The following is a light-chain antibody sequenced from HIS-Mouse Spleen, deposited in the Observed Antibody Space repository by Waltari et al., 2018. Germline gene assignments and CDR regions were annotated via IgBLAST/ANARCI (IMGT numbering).Light chain of an antibody. Sequence: QSALTQPRSVSGSPGQSVTISCTGTSSDVGGYNYVSWYQQHPGKAPKLMIYDVSKRPSGVAARFSGSKAGNTASLTISGLQAEDEADYYCCSYAGSYTFEVVFGGGTKLTVL. CDR2: DVS. J-gene: IGLJ2*01. CDR1: SSDVGGYNY. V-gene: IGLV2-11*01. CDR3: CSYAGSYTFEVV.